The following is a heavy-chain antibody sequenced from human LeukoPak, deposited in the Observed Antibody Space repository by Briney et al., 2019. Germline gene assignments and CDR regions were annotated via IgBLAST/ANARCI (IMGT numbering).Heavy chain of an antibody. CDR2: ISGSGGST. V-gene: IGHV3-23*01. CDR1: GFTFSSYG. J-gene: IGHJ4*02. D-gene: IGHD6-6*01. Sequence: GGTLRLSCAASGFTFSSYGMSWVRQAPGKGLEWVSAISGSGGSTYYADSVKGRFTISRDNSKNTLYLQMNSLRAEDTAVYYCARQQLVERSFDYWGQGTLVTVSS. CDR3: ARQQLVERSFDY.